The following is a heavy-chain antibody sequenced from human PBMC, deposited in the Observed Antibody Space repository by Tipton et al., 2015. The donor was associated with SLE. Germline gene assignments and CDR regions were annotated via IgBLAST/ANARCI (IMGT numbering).Heavy chain of an antibody. CDR2: IYQSGST. D-gene: IGHD6-19*01. J-gene: IGHJ3*02. CDR1: GGSISSSNW. CDR3: ARLYRVAVADLEAFDS. V-gene: IGHV4-4*02. Sequence: TLSLTCAVSGGSISSSNWWSWVRQPPGKGLEWIGDIYQSGSTNYNPSLKSQFTLSVDKSKNQFSQKQSSETAADTAVYYCARLYRVAVADLEAFDSWGQGKMVAVSS.